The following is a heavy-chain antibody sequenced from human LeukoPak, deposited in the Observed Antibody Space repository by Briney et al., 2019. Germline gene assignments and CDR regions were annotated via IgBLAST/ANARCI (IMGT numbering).Heavy chain of an antibody. CDR3: ARDGVRYCSSTSCYGLGWFDP. CDR1: GGSISSYY. CDR2: IYYSGST. D-gene: IGHD2-2*01. V-gene: IGHV4-59*01. Sequence: SETLSLTCTVSGGSISSYYWSWIRQPPGKGLEWIGYIYYSGSTNCNPSLKSRVTISVDTSKNQFSLKLSSVTAADTAVYYCARDGVRYCSSTSCYGLGWFDPWGQGTLVTVSS. J-gene: IGHJ5*02.